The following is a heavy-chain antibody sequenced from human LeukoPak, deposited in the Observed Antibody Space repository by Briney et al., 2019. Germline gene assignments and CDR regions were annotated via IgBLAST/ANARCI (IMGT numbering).Heavy chain of an antibody. V-gene: IGHV3-74*01. Sequence: GGSLRLSCAASGFTLSAYWVLWVPHAPGGGGVCLSRINTGVNDITYAASVKGRFTISRDNAKNTLYLQMNSLTVEDTAVYFCARSLVVGGTRPNDYWGQGTLVTVSS. CDR1: GFTLSAYW. CDR2: INTGVNDI. J-gene: IGHJ4*02. CDR3: ARSLVVGGTRPNDY. D-gene: IGHD2-15*01.